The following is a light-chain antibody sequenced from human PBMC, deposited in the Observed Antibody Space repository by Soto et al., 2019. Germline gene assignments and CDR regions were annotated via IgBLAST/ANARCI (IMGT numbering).Light chain of an antibody. CDR3: SSYTSSSTDV. V-gene: IGLV2-14*01. CDR1: SSDVGGYDY. Sequence: QSALTQPASVSGSPEESITISCTGTSSDVGGYDYVSWYQHHPGKAPKLTIYEVSNRPSGVSNRFSGSKSGNTASLTISGLQAEEAAEYYCSSYTSSSTDVFGTGTKVTVL. CDR2: EVS. J-gene: IGLJ1*01.